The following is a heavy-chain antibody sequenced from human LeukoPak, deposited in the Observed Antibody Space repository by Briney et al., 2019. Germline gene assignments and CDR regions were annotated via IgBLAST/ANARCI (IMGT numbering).Heavy chain of an antibody. CDR3: AKDEGPLPPKMTDILTGYYGGYFQH. D-gene: IGHD3-9*01. CDR1: GFTFSNAW. Sequence: PGGSLRLSCAASGFTFSNAWMSWVRQAPGKGLEWVGRIKSKTDGGTTDYAAPVKGRFTISRDDSKNTLYLQMNSLRAEDTAVYYCAKDEGPLPPKMTDILTGYYGGYFQHWGQGTLVTVSS. J-gene: IGHJ1*01. CDR2: IKSKTDGGTT. V-gene: IGHV3-15*01.